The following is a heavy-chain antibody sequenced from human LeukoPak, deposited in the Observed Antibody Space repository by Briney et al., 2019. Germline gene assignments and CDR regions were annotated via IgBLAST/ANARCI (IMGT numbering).Heavy chain of an antibody. CDR1: GYTFTGYY. D-gene: IGHD4-17*01. CDR2: INPNSGGT. CDR3: ARESLYYGDSNASLDY. Sequence: VASVKVSCKASGYTFTGYYMHWVRQAPGQGLEWMGWINPNSGGTNYAQKFQGRVTMTRDTSISTAYMELSRLRSDDTAVYYCARESLYYGDSNASLDYWGQGTLVTVSS. V-gene: IGHV1-2*02. J-gene: IGHJ4*02.